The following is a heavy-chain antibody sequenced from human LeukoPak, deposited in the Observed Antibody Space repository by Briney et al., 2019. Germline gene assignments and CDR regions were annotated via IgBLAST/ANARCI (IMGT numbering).Heavy chain of an antibody. CDR2: IDWDDDK. J-gene: IGHJ4*02. D-gene: IGHD3-22*01. V-gene: IGHV2-70*01. CDR3: ARILSRNYYDSSGYLDY. Sequence: SGPTLVNPTQTLTPTCTFSGFSLSTSGMCVSWIRQPPGKALEWLALIDWDDDKYYSTSLKTRLTISKDTSKNQVVLTMTNMDPVDTATYYCARILSRNYYDSSGYLDYWGQGTLVTVSS. CDR1: GFSLSTSGMC.